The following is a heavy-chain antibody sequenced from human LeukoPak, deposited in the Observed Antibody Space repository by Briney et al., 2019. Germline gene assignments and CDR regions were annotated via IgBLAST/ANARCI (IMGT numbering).Heavy chain of an antibody. CDR1: GFTFSSYS. V-gene: IGHV3-21*01. J-gene: IGHJ3*02. Sequence: KPGGSLRLSCAASGFTFSSYSTHWVRQAPGKGLEWVSSISTGSSYIYYADSVKGRFTISRDNAKNSLHLQMNSLRVEDTAVYYCARDSRAVGDAFDIWGQGTMVTVSS. D-gene: IGHD3-16*01. CDR3: ARDSRAVGDAFDI. CDR2: ISTGSSYI.